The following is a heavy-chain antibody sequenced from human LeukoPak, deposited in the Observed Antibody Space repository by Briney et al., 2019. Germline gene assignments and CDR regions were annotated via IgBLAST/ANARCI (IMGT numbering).Heavy chain of an antibody. J-gene: IGHJ4*02. V-gene: IGHV1-69*13. D-gene: IGHD5-12*01. CDR2: VIPMVGTP. CDR1: GGTFSTYV. CDR3: ARGTDDYIVATTSFEY. Sequence: ASVKVSCKASGGTFSTYVISWVRQAPGRGLEWMGGVIPMVGTPNYAQKFQGRLTITADESTSTVYMELSSLRSEDTAVYYCARGTDDYIVATTSFEYWGQETLVTVSS.